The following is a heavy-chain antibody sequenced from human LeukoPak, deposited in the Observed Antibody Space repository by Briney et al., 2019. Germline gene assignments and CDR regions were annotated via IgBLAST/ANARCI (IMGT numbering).Heavy chain of an antibody. D-gene: IGHD5-12*01. V-gene: IGHV3-30*18. Sequence: GRSLRLSCADSGCTFSSYGMNWFRQAPGKGLEGVALITYDGSNKYYADSVKGRFTISRDNSKNTQYLQMNSLRAEDTAVYYCAKPKLEDPVSGYSGSEQDYWGQGTLVTVSS. CDR3: AKPKLEDPVSGYSGSEQDY. CDR2: ITYDGSNK. J-gene: IGHJ4*02. CDR1: GCTFSSYG.